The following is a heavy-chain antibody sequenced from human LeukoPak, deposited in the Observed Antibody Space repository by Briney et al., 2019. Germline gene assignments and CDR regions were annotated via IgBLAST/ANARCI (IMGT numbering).Heavy chain of an antibody. D-gene: IGHD3-22*01. CDR3: AAKRYYYDSSGYFA. V-gene: IGHV3-74*01. J-gene: IGHJ5*02. CDR1: GFTFSSYW. CDR2: MDTNGRTI. Sequence: GGSLRLSCAGSGFTFSSYWMHWVRQSPGKGLVWVSRMDTNGRTINYADSVKGRFTISRDNAKNTLYLQMNSLTVEDTAVYYCAAKRYYYDSSGYFAWGQGTLVTVSS.